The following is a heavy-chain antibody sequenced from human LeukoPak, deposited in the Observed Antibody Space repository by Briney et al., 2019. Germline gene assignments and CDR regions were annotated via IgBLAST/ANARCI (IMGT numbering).Heavy chain of an antibody. CDR2: IFYSGST. Sequence: SETLSLTCTVSGGSISSYYWSWIRQPPGKGLEWIAHIFYSGSTNYNPSLKSRVTISVDTSKNQFSLKVSSVTAADTAVYYCARLNGYRADEKLENDDYWGQGTLVTVSS. CDR3: ARLNGYRADEKLENDDY. CDR1: GGSISSYY. J-gene: IGHJ4*02. V-gene: IGHV4-59*01. D-gene: IGHD5-12*01.